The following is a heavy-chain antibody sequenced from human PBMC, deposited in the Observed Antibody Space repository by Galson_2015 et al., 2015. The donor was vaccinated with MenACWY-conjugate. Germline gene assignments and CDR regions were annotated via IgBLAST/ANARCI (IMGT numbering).Heavy chain of an antibody. CDR3: ARGKGSGSFPYYFDY. CDR1: GFKFSLYS. V-gene: IGHV3-21*01. CDR2: ISSGSSYI. J-gene: IGHJ4*02. D-gene: IGHD3-22*01. Sequence: SLRLSCAAAGFKFSLYSMNWVRQAPGKGLEWVSSISSGSSYIYYADSVKGRFTISRDNANNSLHLQLNSLRVEDTALYYCARGKGSGSFPYYFDYWGRGVMVAVSS.